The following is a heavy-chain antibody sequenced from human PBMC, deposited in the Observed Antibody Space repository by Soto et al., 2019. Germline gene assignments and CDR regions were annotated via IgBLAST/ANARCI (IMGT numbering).Heavy chain of an antibody. D-gene: IGHD3-3*01. J-gene: IGHJ6*02. CDR2: IYPGDSDT. CDR1: GYSFTSYW. CDR3: ARHSDFWSGYHNYYYYYGMDV. V-gene: IGHV5-51*01. Sequence: PGESLKISCKGSGYSFTSYWIGWVRQMPGKGLEWMGIIYPGDSDTRYSPSFQGQVTISADKSISTAYLQWSSLKASDTAMYYCARHSDFWSGYHNYYYYYGMDVWGQGTTVTVSS.